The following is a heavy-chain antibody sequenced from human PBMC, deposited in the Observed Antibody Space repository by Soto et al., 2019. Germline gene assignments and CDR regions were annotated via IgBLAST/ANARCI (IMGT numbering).Heavy chain of an antibody. V-gene: IGHV1-69*13. J-gene: IGHJ4*02. D-gene: IGHD3-22*01. CDR1: GGTFSSYA. CDR3: ASPYYYDSSGYSYYFDY. Sequence: ASVKGSCKASGGTFSSYAISWVRQAPGQGLEWMGGIIPIFGTANYAQKFQGRVTITADESPSTAYMELSSLRSEDTAVYYCASPYYYDSSGYSYYFDYWGQGTLVTVSS. CDR2: IIPIFGTA.